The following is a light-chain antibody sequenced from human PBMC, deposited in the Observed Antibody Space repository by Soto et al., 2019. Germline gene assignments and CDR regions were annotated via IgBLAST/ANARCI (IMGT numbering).Light chain of an antibody. CDR2: GAS. Sequence: IVVTQSPGTPSLSPGERATLSCRASQSVSSSYLAWYQQKPGQAPRLLIYGASSRATGIPDRFSGSGSGTDFTLTISRLEPEDFAVYYCQQYGSPFGQGTKVEIK. CDR1: QSVSSSY. CDR3: QQYGSP. V-gene: IGKV3-20*01. J-gene: IGKJ1*01.